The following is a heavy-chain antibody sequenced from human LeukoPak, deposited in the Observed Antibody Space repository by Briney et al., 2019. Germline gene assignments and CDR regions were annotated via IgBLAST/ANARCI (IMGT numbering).Heavy chain of an antibody. V-gene: IGHV4-34*01. Sequence: SETLSLTCAVYGGSFSGYYWSWIRQPPGKGLEGIGEINHRGSTNYNPSLKSRVTISVDTSKNQFSLKLSSVTAADTAVYYYASRCGGNSDSCWFDPWGQGTLVTVSS. CDR1: GGSFSGYY. CDR3: ASRCGGNSDSCWFDP. CDR2: INHRGST. D-gene: IGHD4-23*01. J-gene: IGHJ5*02.